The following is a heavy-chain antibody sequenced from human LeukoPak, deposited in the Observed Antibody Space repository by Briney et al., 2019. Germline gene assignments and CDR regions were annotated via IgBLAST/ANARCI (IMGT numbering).Heavy chain of an antibody. D-gene: IGHD3-16*01. CDR3: AREGVKGVAY. J-gene: IGHJ4*02. Sequence: PGRSLRLSCAASGFTFSSYGMHWVRQAPGKGLEWVAVISYDGSNKYYADSVRGRFTISRDNSKNTLYLQMNSLRAEDTAVYYCAREGVKGVAYWGQGTLVTVSS. CDR2: ISYDGSNK. CDR1: GFTFSSYG. V-gene: IGHV3-30*03.